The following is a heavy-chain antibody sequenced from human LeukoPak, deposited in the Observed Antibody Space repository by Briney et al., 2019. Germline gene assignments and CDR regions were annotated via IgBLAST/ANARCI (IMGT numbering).Heavy chain of an antibody. CDR3: ARGHDFWSGYYYYMDV. D-gene: IGHD3-3*01. CDR2: ISSSYI. V-gene: IGHV3-11*06. CDR1: GFTFSDYY. Sequence: PGESLRLSWAVSGFTFSDYYMSWIRQPQGKGLEWDSYISSSYIYYADSMKGRFTISRDNAKNSLYLQMNSLRAEDTAVYYCARGHDFWSGYYYYMDVWGKGTTVTVSS. J-gene: IGHJ6*03.